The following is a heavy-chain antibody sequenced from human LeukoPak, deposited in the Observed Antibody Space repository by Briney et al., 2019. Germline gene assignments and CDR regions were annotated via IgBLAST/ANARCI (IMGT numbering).Heavy chain of an antibody. CDR3: ARAAYCSSTSCYRRSLELRPDYYGMDV. CDR1: GGSISSYY. J-gene: IGHJ6*02. CDR2: IYYSGST. D-gene: IGHD2-2*01. Sequence: SETLSLTCTVSGGSISSYYWSWIRQPPGKGLEWIGYIYYSGSTNYNPSLKSRVTISVDTSKNQFSLKLSSVTAAATAVYYCARAAYCSSTSCYRRSLELRPDYYGMDVWGQGTTVTVSS. V-gene: IGHV4-59*01.